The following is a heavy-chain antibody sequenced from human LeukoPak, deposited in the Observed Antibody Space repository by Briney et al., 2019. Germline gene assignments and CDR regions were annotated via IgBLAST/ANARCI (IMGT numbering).Heavy chain of an antibody. CDR3: ARNYDSSGPTPDY. CDR1: GFTFSSYA. Sequence: GRSLRLSCAASGFTFSSYAMHWVRQAPGKGLEWVAVISYDGSNKYYADSVKGRFTISRDNSKNTLYLQMNSLRAEDTAVYYCARNYDSSGPTPDYWGQGTLVTLSS. CDR2: ISYDGSNK. J-gene: IGHJ4*02. V-gene: IGHV3-30*01. D-gene: IGHD3-22*01.